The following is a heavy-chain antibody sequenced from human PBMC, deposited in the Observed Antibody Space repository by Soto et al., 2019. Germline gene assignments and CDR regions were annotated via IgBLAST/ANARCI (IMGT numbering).Heavy chain of an antibody. CDR3: AKLLIVVVVAAADY. Sequence: ESGGGLVQPGGSLRLSCAASGFTFSSYDMHWVRQATGKGLEWVSAIGTAGDPYYPGSVKGRFTISRDNSKNTLYLQMNSLRAEDTAVYYCAKLLIVVVVAAADYWGQGTLVTVSS. D-gene: IGHD2-15*01. J-gene: IGHJ4*02. CDR2: IGTAGDP. V-gene: IGHV3-13*05. CDR1: GFTFSSYD.